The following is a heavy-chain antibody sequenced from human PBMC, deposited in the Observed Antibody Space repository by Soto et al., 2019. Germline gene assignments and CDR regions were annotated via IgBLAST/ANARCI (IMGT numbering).Heavy chain of an antibody. CDR2: MNPNSGNT. CDR1: GYTFTSYD. Sequence: QVQLVQSGAEVKKPGASVKVSCKASGYTFTSYDINWVRQATGQGLEWMGWMNPNSGNTGYAQKFKGRVTMTRNTSISTAYMELSSLRSEDTAVYYCARAGVVVVPAAYSRRRVRYQNWFDPWGQGTLVTVSS. V-gene: IGHV1-8*01. D-gene: IGHD2-2*01. CDR3: ARAGVVVVPAAYSRRRVRYQNWFDP. J-gene: IGHJ5*02.